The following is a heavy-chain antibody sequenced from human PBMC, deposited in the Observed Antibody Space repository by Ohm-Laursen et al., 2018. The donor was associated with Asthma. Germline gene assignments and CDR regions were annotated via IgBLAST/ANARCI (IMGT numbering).Heavy chain of an antibody. V-gene: IGHV4-30-4*08. CDR2: IYYSGST. CDR3: ARGRYCSSTSCQVEFDY. CDR1: GASISSGDHY. Sequence: TLSLTWTVSGASISSGDHYWSWMRQHPGKGPEWIGYIYYSGSTNYNPSLESRLTISVDTSQNQFFLTLSSVTAADTAVYYCARGRYCSSTSCQVEFDYWGQGTLVTVSS. D-gene: IGHD2-2*01. J-gene: IGHJ4*02.